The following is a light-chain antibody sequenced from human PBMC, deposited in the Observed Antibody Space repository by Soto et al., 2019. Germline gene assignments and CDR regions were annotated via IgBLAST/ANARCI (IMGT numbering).Light chain of an antibody. J-gene: IGKJ1*01. Sequence: DIGMTQSQDSLAVSLGERATINCKSSQSVFYSSSNNNCLGWYQQKPGQRPKLLIYWASTRESGVTDRFSGSGSGKAFMFTSSSREAGDVGVYFCLRYYSTPRTFGQGTKVEIK. CDR1: QSVFYSSSNNNC. V-gene: IGKV4-1*01. CDR2: WAS. CDR3: LRYYSTPRT.